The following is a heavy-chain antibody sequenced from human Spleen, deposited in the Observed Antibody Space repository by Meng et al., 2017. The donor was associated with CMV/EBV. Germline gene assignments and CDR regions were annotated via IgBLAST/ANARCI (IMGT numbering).Heavy chain of an antibody. CDR2: IRYDGSNK. Sequence: GESLKISCGASGFTFSTYGMHWVRQAPGKGLEWVAFIRYDGSNKYYADSVKGRFTISRDNSRNTLYLQMNSLRAEDTAVYYCAKDLCSSTSCYTEYYYGMDVWGQGTTVTVSS. J-gene: IGHJ6*02. CDR1: GFTFSTYG. CDR3: AKDLCSSTSCYTEYYYGMDV. V-gene: IGHV3-30*02. D-gene: IGHD2-2*02.